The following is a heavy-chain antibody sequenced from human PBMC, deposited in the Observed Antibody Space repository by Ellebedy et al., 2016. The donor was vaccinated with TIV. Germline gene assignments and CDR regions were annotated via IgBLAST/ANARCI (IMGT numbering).Heavy chain of an antibody. Sequence: MPSETLSLTCTVSGVSISSDYWSWIRQPPGKALEWIGYIYYTGRTNYNPSLKSRVTISGDTSENQFSLKLRSVTAADTAVYFCARGLGYCPNNSCLDAFDIWGQGTMVTVSS. J-gene: IGHJ3*02. V-gene: IGHV4-59*01. CDR2: IYYTGRT. D-gene: IGHD2-8*01. CDR1: GVSISSDY. CDR3: ARGLGYCPNNSCLDAFDI.